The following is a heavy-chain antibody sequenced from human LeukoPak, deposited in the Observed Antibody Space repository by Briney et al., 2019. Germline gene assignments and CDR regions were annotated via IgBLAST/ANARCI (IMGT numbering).Heavy chain of an antibody. D-gene: IGHD4-17*01. CDR2: ISGSGGST. CDR3: AKGRVTTFDY. V-gene: IGHV3-23*01. J-gene: IGHJ4*02. CDR1: GVTFSSYA. Sequence: HGGSLRLSCAASGVTFSSYAMSWVRQAPGEGLEWVSAISGSGGSTYYADSVKGRFTISRDNSKNTLYLQMNSLRAEDTAVYYCAKGRVTTFDYWGQGTLVTVSS.